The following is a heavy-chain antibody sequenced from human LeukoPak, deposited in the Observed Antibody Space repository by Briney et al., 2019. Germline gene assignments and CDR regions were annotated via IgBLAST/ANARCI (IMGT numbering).Heavy chain of an antibody. V-gene: IGHV4-31*03. D-gene: IGHD2-15*01. CDR3: ARQGEYCSGGSCYPPDY. J-gene: IGHJ4*02. CDR2: IYYSGST. CDR1: GVSISSGGYY. Sequence: SETLSLTCTVSGVSISSGGYYWSWIRQHPGKGLEWIGYIYYSGSTYYNPSLKSRVTISVDTSKNQFSLKLSSVTAADTAVYYCARQGEYCSGGSCYPPDYWGQGTLVTVSS.